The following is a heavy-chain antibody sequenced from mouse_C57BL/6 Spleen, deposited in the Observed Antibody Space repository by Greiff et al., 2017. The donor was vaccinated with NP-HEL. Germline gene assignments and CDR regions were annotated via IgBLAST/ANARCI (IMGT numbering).Heavy chain of an antibody. D-gene: IGHD1-1*01. CDR2: IYPGSGNT. Sequence: QVQLQQSGAELVRPGASVKLSCKASGYTFTDYYINWVKQRPGQGLEWIARIYPGSGNTYYNEKFKGKATLTAEKSSSTAYMQLSSLTSEDSAVYFCAIVAYYAMDYWGQGTSVTVSS. J-gene: IGHJ4*01. V-gene: IGHV1-76*01. CDR3: AIVAYYAMDY. CDR1: GYTFTDYY.